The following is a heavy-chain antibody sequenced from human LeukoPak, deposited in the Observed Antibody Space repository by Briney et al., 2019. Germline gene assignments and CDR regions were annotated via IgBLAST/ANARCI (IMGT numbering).Heavy chain of an antibody. V-gene: IGHV4-59*08. CDR1: GGSISNYY. D-gene: IGHD5-24*01. CDR2: IYYSGST. J-gene: IGHJ6*02. CDR3: ARQGGGSGGGYYFYGMDV. Sequence: SETLSLTCTVSGGSISNYYWGWIRQPPGKGLEWIGYIYYSGSTKYNPSLNSRVTISVDRSKNQFSLKLTSVTAAETAVYYCARQGGGSGGGYYFYGMDVWGQGTTVTVSS.